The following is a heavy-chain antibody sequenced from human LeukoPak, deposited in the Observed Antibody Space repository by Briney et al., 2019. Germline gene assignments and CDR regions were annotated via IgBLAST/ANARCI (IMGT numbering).Heavy chain of an antibody. D-gene: IGHD1-1*01. J-gene: IGHJ6*02. Sequence: GGSLRLSCAASGFTFDDYAMHWVRQAPGKGLEWVSGISWNSGSIGYADSVKGRFTISRDNAKNSLYLQMNSLRAEDTALYYCARDRYSREGHGMDVWGQGTTVTVSS. CDR1: GFTFDDYA. CDR3: ARDRYSREGHGMDV. V-gene: IGHV3-9*01. CDR2: ISWNSGSI.